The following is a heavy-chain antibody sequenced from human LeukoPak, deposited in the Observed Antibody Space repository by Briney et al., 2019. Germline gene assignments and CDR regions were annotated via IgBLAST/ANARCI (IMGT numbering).Heavy chain of an antibody. CDR2: IIPVFGTA. V-gene: IGHV1-69*13. CDR3: ARALVVVPAVPYYYYGMDV. CDR1: GGTFSSYA. Sequence: ASVKVSCKASGGTFSSYAISWVRQAPGQGLEWMGGIIPVFGTANYAQKFQGRVTITADESTSTAYMELSSLRSEDTAVYYCARALVVVPAVPYYYYGMDVWGQGTTVTVSS. J-gene: IGHJ6*02. D-gene: IGHD2-2*01.